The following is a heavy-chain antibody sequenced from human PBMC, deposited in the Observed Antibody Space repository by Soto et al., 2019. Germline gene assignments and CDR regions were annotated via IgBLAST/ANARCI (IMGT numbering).Heavy chain of an antibody. CDR2: ISSSSSYI. V-gene: IGHV3-21*01. CDR3: ARDGLGDFWSGGAFDI. Sequence: EVQLVESGGGLVKPGGSLRLSCAASGFTFSSYSMNWVRQAPGKGLEWVSSISSSSSYIYYADSVKGRFTISRDNAKNSLYLQMNSLRAEDTAVYYCARDGLGDFWSGGAFDIWGQGTMVTVSS. CDR1: GFTFSSYS. D-gene: IGHD3-3*01. J-gene: IGHJ3*02.